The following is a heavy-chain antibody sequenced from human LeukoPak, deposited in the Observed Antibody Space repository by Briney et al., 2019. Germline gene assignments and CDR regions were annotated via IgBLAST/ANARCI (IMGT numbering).Heavy chain of an antibody. J-gene: IGHJ3*02. CDR2: IYYSGST. CDR3: ARGLIRQSAFDI. V-gene: IGHV4-59*01. Sequence: PSETLSLTCTVSGGSISSYYWSWIRQPPGKGLGWIAYIYYSGSTTYTPSLKSRVTISIDTSKNQFSLKLNSVTAADTAVYYCARGLIRQSAFDIWGQGTMVTVSS. CDR1: GGSISSYY. D-gene: IGHD2-8*01.